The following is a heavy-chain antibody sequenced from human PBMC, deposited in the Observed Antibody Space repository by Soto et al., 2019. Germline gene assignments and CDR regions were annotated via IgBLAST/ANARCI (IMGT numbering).Heavy chain of an antibody. Sequence: EVQLVESGGALVQPGGSLRLSCAASGFTFSNYWMHWVRQAPGKGLVWISRMNSDGSNTVYADAVKGRFTISRDNAKNTLYLQMTSLSVEATAVYYCATSKGGVSHGPTTYSGQGTLVTVSS. D-gene: IGHD1-26*01. CDR1: GFTFSNYW. J-gene: IGHJ4*02. V-gene: IGHV3-74*01. CDR3: ATSKGGVSHGPTTY. CDR2: MNSDGSNT.